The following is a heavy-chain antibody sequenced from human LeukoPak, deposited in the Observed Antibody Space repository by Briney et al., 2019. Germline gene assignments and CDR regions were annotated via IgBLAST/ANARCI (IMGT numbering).Heavy chain of an antibody. Sequence: ASVKVSCKASGNTFTSYGISWVRQAPGQGLEWMGWISAYNGNTNYAQKLQGRVTMTTDTSTSTAYMELRSLRSDDTAVYYCAREGLVWFGESTESFFDYWGQGTLVTVSS. D-gene: IGHD3-10*01. J-gene: IGHJ4*02. CDR1: GNTFTSYG. CDR3: AREGLVWFGESTESFFDY. V-gene: IGHV1-18*04. CDR2: ISAYNGNT.